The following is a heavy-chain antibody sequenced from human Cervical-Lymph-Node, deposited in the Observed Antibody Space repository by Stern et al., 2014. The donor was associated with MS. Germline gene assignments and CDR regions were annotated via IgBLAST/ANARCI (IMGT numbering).Heavy chain of an antibody. CDR3: ARQTTAWASDV. D-gene: IGHD1-14*01. Sequence: VQLGQSGAELIRPGESLKISCKGSGFKFSIYWIAWVRQMPGKGLELMGIIYPCDSETKSSPSFQGQVTMSADKSTSTAYLQWSSLNASDTAMYFCARQTTAWASDVWGQGTLVTVSS. V-gene: IGHV5-51*01. CDR1: GFKFSIYW. J-gene: IGHJ4*02. CDR2: IYPCDSET.